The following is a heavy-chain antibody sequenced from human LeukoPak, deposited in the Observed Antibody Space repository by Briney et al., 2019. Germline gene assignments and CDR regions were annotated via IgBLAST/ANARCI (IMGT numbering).Heavy chain of an antibody. CDR2: IYPGDSDT. CDR1: GYSFTNYW. CDR3: ARPYSSGWHLFDY. V-gene: IGHV5-51*01. J-gene: IGHJ4*02. D-gene: IGHD6-19*01. Sequence: GESQKISCKGSGYSFTNYWIGWVRQLPGKGLEWMGIIYPGDSDTRYSPPFQGQVTISADKSISTAYLQWSSLKASDTAMYYCARPYSSGWHLFDYWGQGTQVTVSS.